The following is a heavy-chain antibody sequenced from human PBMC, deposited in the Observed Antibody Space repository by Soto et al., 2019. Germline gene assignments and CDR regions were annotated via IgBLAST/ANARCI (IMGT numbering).Heavy chain of an antibody. CDR1: GGSFSGYY. J-gene: IGHJ5*01. CDR3: GKSRPLAVCWCKGSRAFGP. V-gene: IGHV4-34*01. CDR2: INHSGST. D-gene: IGHD2-8*01. Sequence: QVQLQQWGAGLLKPSETLSLTCAVYGGSFSGYYWSWIRQPPGKGLEWIGEINHSGSTNYNPSLKGRVNLTGSTSKDPVPLQLGSGAAAGTACVYCGKSRPLAVCWCKGSRAFGPLGQGTLVTVSS.